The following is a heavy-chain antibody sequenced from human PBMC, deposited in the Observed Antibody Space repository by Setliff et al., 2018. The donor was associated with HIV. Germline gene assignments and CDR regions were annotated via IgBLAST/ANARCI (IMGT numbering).Heavy chain of an antibody. CDR3: ARHGGYSGYPYYYYYYMDV. CDR2: IYYTGTT. J-gene: IGHJ6*03. V-gene: IGHV4-38-2*02. Sequence: TLSLTCTVSRYSVNSEYYWGWIRQPPGEGLETPGKGLEWIGNIYYTGTTYYNPSLKSRVTISVDTSKNQFSLNLSSVTAGDTAVYYCARHGGYSGYPYYYYYYMDVWGKGTTVTVSS. D-gene: IGHD5-12*01. CDR1: RYSVNSEYY.